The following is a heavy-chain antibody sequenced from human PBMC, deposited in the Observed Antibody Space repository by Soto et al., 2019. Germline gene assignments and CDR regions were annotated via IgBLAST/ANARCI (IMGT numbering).Heavy chain of an antibody. CDR2: IYYSGST. Sequence: TSETLSLTCTVSGGSVSSGSYYWSWIRQPPGKGLKWIGYIYYSGSTNYNPSLKSRVTISVDTSKNQFSLKLSSVTAADTAVYYCARDSGEMATTYYYYGMDVWGQGTTVTVSS. D-gene: IGHD1-1*01. J-gene: IGHJ6*02. CDR1: GGSVSSGSYY. V-gene: IGHV4-61*01. CDR3: ARDSGEMATTYYYYGMDV.